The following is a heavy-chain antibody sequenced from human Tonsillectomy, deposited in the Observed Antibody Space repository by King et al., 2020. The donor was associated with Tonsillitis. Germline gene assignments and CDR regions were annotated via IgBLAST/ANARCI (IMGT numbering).Heavy chain of an antibody. D-gene: IGHD2-21*01. CDR2: IRQDGSDI. J-gene: IGHJ4*02. Sequence: VQLVESGGGLVQPGGSLRLSCVVSGFTFRSYWMTWVRQPPGKAPEWVASIRQDGSDIYYVDSVKGRFTISRDNAKNSLFLQMNSLRVEDTAVYYCARELRVSYWGQGTLVTFSS. CDR1: GFTFRSYW. V-gene: IGHV3-7*03. CDR3: ARELRVSY.